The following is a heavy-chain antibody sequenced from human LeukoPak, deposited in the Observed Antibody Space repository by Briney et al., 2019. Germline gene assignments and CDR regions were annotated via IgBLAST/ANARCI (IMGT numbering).Heavy chain of an antibody. CDR1: DDSFSSHY. J-gene: IGHJ3*02. CDR3: ARDLVTVTKGFDI. D-gene: IGHD4-17*01. V-gene: IGHV4-59*11. Sequence: SETLSLTCAVSDDSFSSHYWTWIRQPPGRGLEWIGYISYIGRTNYNPSLKSRVTISIDTSKNQFSLKLTAVTAADTAVYYCARDLVTVTKGFDIWGEGTMVSVSS. CDR2: ISYIGRT.